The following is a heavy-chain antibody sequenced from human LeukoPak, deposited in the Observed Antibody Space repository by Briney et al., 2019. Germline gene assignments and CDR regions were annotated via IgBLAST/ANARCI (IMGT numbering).Heavy chain of an antibody. D-gene: IGHD2-2*02. V-gene: IGHV3-30-3*01. CDR3: ARDVLIVVVPAALRPGPFYMDV. J-gene: IGHJ6*03. CDR2: ISYDGSNK. CDR1: GFTFSSYA. Sequence: GGSLRLSCAASGFTFSSYAMHWVRQAPGKGLEWVAVISYDGSNKYYADSVKGRFTISRDNSKNTLYLQMNSLRAEDTAVYYCARDVLIVVVPAALRPGPFYMDVWGKGTTVTVSS.